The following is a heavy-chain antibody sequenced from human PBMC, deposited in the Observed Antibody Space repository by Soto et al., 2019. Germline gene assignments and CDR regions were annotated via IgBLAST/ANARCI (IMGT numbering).Heavy chain of an antibody. CDR2: INHSGST. J-gene: IGHJ6*02. CDR3: ARGRRSVFLNAVYYHYRIYV. CDR1: GGSFSGYY. Sequence: SETLSLTCAVYGGSFSGYYWSWIRQPPGKGLEWIGEINHSGSTNYNPSLKSRVAISVDTSKNQFSLKLSSVTAADTAVYYCARGRRSVFLNAVYYHYRIYVCGQGTTVPGSS. V-gene: IGHV4-34*01.